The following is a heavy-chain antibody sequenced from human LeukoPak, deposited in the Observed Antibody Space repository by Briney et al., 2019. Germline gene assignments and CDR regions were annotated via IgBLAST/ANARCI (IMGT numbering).Heavy chain of an antibody. D-gene: IGHD4-11*01. V-gene: IGHV4-4*02. CDR2: ISRIGNT. CDR1: GGSFSNGYW. CDR3: ARETDYSHPNYFDP. J-gene: IGHJ5*02. Sequence: SGTLSLTCAVSGGSFSNGYWRSWVRQSPGKGLEFIGQISRIGNTNYNPSLRRRVSVSMDKSQNLFSLNLTSVTAADTAVYYCARETDYSHPNYFDPWGQGTLVTVSS.